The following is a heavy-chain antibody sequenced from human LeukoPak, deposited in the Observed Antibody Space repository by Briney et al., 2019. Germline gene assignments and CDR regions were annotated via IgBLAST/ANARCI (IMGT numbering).Heavy chain of an antibody. Sequence: PGGSLRLSCVASGFPFSSYWMTWVRQAPGKGLEWVSSISSSSSYIYYADSVKGRFTISRDNAKNSLYLQMNSLRAEDTAVYYCARDGGSYYYDSSGYEDYWGQGTLVTVSS. J-gene: IGHJ4*02. CDR2: ISSSSSYI. CDR3: ARDGGSYYYDSSGYEDY. D-gene: IGHD3-22*01. CDR1: GFPFSSYW. V-gene: IGHV3-21*01.